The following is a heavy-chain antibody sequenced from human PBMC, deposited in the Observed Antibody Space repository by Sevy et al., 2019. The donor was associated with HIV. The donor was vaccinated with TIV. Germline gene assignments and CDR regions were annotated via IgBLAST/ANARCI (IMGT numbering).Heavy chain of an antibody. D-gene: IGHD6-13*01. CDR3: ARERAAAGTYYYYYGMDV. Sequence: ASVKVSCKASGYTFTGYYIHWVRQAPGQGLEWMGRINPNSGGTNYAQKFQGRVTMTRDTSISTAYMELSRLRSDDTAVYYCARERAAAGTYYYYYGMDVWGQGPTVTVSS. V-gene: IGHV1-2*06. J-gene: IGHJ6*02. CDR1: GYTFTGYY. CDR2: INPNSGGT.